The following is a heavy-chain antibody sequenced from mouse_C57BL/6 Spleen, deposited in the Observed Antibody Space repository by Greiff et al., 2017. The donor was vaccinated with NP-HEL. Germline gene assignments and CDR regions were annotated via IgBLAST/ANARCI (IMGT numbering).Heavy chain of an antibody. CDR2: IWSGGST. CDR3: ARYYDYDENYAMDY. J-gene: IGHJ4*01. Sequence: QVQLQQSGPGLVQPSQSLSITCTVSGFSLTSYGVHWVRQSPGKGLEWLGVIWSGGSTDYNAAFISRLSISKDNSKSQVFFKMNSLQADDTAIYYCARYYDYDENYAMDYWGQGTSVTVSS. D-gene: IGHD2-4*01. CDR1: GFSLTSYG. V-gene: IGHV2-2*01.